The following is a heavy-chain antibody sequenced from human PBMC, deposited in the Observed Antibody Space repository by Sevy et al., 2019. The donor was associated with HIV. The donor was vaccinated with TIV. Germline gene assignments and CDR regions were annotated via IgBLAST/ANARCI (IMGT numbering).Heavy chain of an antibody. D-gene: IGHD3-10*01. J-gene: IGHJ4*02. CDR2: INTDGSTT. CDR3: ARFVYCNSRDKCHTPFDY. V-gene: IGHV3-74*01. Sequence: GGSLRLSCAASGFTFNKYWMHWVRQDPGKGLVWVSRINTDGSTTDYADSVKGRFTIFRDNAKNTLYLQMNSLRVEDTAVYYCARFVYCNSRDKCHTPFDYWGQGTLVTVSS. CDR1: GFTFNKYW.